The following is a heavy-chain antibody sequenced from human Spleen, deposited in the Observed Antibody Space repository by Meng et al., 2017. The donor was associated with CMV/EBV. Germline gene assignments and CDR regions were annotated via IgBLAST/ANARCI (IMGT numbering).Heavy chain of an antibody. D-gene: IGHD1-1*01. CDR2: INHSGST. CDR1: GGSFSGYC. J-gene: IGHJ4*02. V-gene: IGHV4-34*01. CDR3: ARGRTTDFFDY. Sequence: QVQLRGWGAGLLKPSETLSLACAVYGGSFSGYCWSWIRQPPGKGLEWIGEINHSGSTNYNPSLKSRVTISVDTSKNQFSLKLSSVAAADTAVYYCARGRTTDFFDYWGQGTLVTVSS.